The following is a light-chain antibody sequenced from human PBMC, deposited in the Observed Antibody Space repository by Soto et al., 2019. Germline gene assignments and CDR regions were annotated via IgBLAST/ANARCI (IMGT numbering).Light chain of an antibody. CDR2: ATS. CDR1: QSISNY. J-gene: IGKJ2*02. V-gene: IGKV1-39*01. CDR3: QQSYSTPRT. Sequence: DIQMTQSPSSLSASVGDRVTITCRASQSISNYLKWYQQKPGKAPNLLIYATSSLKRGVPSRFSGSGSGTDFTLTISSLQPEDFATYYGQQSYSTPRTFGQGTKLEIK.